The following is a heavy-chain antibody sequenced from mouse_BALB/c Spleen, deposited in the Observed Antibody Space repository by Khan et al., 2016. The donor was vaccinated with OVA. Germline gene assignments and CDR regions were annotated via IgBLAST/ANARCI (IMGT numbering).Heavy chain of an antibody. CDR1: GYSFTSYY. V-gene: IGHV1-31*01. J-gene: IGHJ3*01. D-gene: IGHD2-2*01. CDR2: IDPFSGGS. Sequence: VQLQQSGPELMKPGASVKISCKASGYSFTSYYIHWVMQRHGESLEWIGYIDPFSGGSTYNQKFKVKATLTVAKSSSTAYIHFSNLTSEDSAVYYCTRHGYVAWFTYWGQGTMVTVSA. CDR3: TRHGYVAWFTY.